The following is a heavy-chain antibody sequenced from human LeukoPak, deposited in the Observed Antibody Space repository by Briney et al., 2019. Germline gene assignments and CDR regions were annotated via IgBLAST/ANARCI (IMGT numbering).Heavy chain of an antibody. D-gene: IGHD5-18*01. Sequence: SETLSLTCTVSGVSISSKYWGWIRQPAGKGLEWIGRISGSGSTTYNPSLKSRVTMSVDTSKNQFSLKLTSVTAADTAVYYCARDPLDTTMANAMDVWGQGTTGTVSS. V-gene: IGHV4-4*07. CDR2: ISGSGST. CDR1: GVSISSKY. CDR3: ARDPLDTTMANAMDV. J-gene: IGHJ6*02.